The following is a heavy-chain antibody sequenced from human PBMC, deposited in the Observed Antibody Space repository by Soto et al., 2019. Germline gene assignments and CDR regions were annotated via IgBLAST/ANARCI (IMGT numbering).Heavy chain of an antibody. CDR2: INPNSGDT. D-gene: IGHD2-15*01. V-gene: IGHV1-2*02. CDR3: ASAGRTVVKSQYWFDS. J-gene: IGHJ5*01. CDR1: GSTFTGYY. Sequence: ASVKVSCKASGSTFTGYYMHWVRQAPGQGLEWMGWINPNSGDTNYAQKFQSRVTMTRDTSISTACMELRRLRSDDTAVYYCASAGRTVVKSQYWFDSWGQGTLVTVSS.